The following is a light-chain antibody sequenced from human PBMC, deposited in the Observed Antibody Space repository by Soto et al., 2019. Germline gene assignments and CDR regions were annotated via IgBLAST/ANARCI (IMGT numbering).Light chain of an antibody. V-gene: IGKV3-15*01. CDR2: RAS. J-gene: IGKJ4*01. CDR3: QQYNNWPLT. Sequence: EIVMTQSPATLSVSLGERATLSCRASQSVSSNLAWYQQKPGQAPRLLIYRASSRASGIPARCSGRGSGTEFTLTISGLQSEDFAVYYCQQYNNWPLTFGGGTKVEIK. CDR1: QSVSSN.